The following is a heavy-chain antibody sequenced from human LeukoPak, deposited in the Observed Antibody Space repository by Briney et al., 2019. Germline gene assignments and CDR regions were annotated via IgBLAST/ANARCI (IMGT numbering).Heavy chain of an antibody. V-gene: IGHV1-8*01. Sequence: ASVKVSCKASGYTFTSYDINWVRQATGQGLEWMGWMNPNSGNTGYAQKFQGGVTMTRNTSISTAYMELSSLRSEDTAVYYCARGQGRYFDWLPSDYWGQGTLVTVSS. CDR3: ARGQGRYFDWLPSDY. J-gene: IGHJ4*02. CDR2: MNPNSGNT. D-gene: IGHD3-9*01. CDR1: GYTFTSYD.